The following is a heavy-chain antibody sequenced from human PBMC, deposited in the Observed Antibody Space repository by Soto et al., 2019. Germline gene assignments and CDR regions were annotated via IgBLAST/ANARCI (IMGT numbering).Heavy chain of an antibody. Sequence: EVQLVESGGGLVQPGGSLRLSCAASGFTVSSNYMSWVRQAPGKGLEWVSVIYSGGSTYYADSVKGRFTISRHNSKNTLYLQMNSLRAEDTAVYYCARENSQHGDHSFDYWGHGTLVTVSS. CDR3: ARENSQHGDHSFDY. CDR2: IYSGGST. D-gene: IGHD4-17*01. V-gene: IGHV3-53*04. J-gene: IGHJ4*01. CDR1: GFTVSSNY.